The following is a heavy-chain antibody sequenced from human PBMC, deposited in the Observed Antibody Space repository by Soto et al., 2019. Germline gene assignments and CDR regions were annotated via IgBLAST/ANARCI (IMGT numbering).Heavy chain of an antibody. CDR3: ARGGGKSAYYSYGIDV. Sequence: SETLSLTCAVYGGSFSGYYWSWIRQPPGKGLEWIGEINHSGSTNYNPSLKSRFTISVDTSKTQFSLKLSSVTAADTAVYYCARGGGKSAYYSYGIDVWGQGATVTVSS. CDR2: INHSGST. J-gene: IGHJ6*02. V-gene: IGHV4-34*01. CDR1: GGSFSGYY.